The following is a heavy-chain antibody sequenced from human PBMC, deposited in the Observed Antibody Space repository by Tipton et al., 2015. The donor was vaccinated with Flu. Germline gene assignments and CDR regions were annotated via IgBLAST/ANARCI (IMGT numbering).Heavy chain of an antibody. V-gene: IGHV3-7*03. CDR1: GFTFSNYW. D-gene: IGHD2-21*01. Sequence: SLRLSCAASGFTFSNYWMSWIRQAPRKGLEWVAHISQDGSVKYYVDSVKGRFTISRDNAKHSLYLQMTNLRAEDTALYYCARQIGGGDCFWGQGTLVTVSS. CDR3: ARQIGGGDCF. J-gene: IGHJ4*02. CDR2: ISQDGSVK.